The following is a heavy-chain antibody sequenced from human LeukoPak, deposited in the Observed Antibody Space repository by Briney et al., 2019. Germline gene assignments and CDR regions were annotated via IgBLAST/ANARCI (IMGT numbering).Heavy chain of an antibody. CDR2: INHSGGT. J-gene: IGHJ4*02. CDR3: ARGVDYYGV. D-gene: IGHD3-10*01. CDR1: GVSFSGYS. Sequence: PSETLSLTCAVYGVSFSGYSWNWIRQPPVKGLEWIGEINHSGGTNYNPSLKSRVTISVDTSKKQFSLKLSSVTAADTAVYYCARGVDYYGVWGQGTPVTVSS. V-gene: IGHV4-34*01.